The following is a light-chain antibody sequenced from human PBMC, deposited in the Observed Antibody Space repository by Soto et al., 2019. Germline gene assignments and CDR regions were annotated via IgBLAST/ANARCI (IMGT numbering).Light chain of an antibody. Sequence: QSVLTQPASVFGSPGQSITISCTGTSSDVGGYNFVSWYQQHPGKAPKLMIYEVSSRPSGVSNRFSGSKSGNTASLTISGLQAEDEADYYCSSYTSSSTLYVFGTGTKVTVL. J-gene: IGLJ1*01. CDR2: EVS. V-gene: IGLV2-14*03. CDR3: SSYTSSSTLYV. CDR1: SSDVGGYNF.